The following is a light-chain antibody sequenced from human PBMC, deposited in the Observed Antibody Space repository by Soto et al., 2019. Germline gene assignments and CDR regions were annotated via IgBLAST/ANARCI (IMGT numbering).Light chain of an antibody. CDR3: ATWHAGLNGWV. CDR2: DNH. V-gene: IGLV1-44*01. Sequence: QSALTQPPSASGTPGQTIAISCSGSSSDIGQTTVNWYQQIPGAAPKLLIYDNHQRPSGVPDRFSGSKSGASAFLAISGLQSEDEAAYYCATWHAGLNGWVFGGGTKVTVL. CDR1: SSDIGQTT. J-gene: IGLJ3*02.